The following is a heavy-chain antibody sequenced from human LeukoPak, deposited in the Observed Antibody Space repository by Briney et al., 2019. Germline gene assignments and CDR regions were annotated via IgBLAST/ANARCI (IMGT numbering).Heavy chain of an antibody. CDR2: IYTSGST. D-gene: IGHD1-1*01. J-gene: IGHJ6*03. V-gene: IGHV4-61*02. CDR3: ARGRVSSSTWYSTYYYYFYMDV. Sequence: SQTLSLTCTVSGGSISSGSYYWSWIRQPAGKGLEWIGRIYTSGSTNFNPSLNGRVSISRDTTKNLFSLRLRSVTAADTAVYFCARGRVSSSTWYSTYYYYFYMDVWGKGTTVTVSS. CDR1: GGSISSGSYY.